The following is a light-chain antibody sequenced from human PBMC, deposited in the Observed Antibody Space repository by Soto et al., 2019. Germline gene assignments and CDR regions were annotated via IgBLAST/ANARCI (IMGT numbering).Light chain of an antibody. J-gene: IGLJ2*01. CDR2: LEGSGSY. CDR1: SGHTSYI. Sequence: QAVVTQSSSASASLGSSVKLTCTLSSGHTSYIIAWHQQQPGKAPRYLMKLEGSGSYNKGSGVPDRFSGSNSGADRYLTISNLQFEDEADYYCEAWDSSTRVFGGGTQLTVL. V-gene: IGLV4-60*02. CDR3: EAWDSSTRV.